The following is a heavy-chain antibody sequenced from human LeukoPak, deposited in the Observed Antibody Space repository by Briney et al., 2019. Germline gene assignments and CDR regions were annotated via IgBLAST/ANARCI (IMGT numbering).Heavy chain of an antibody. CDR3: AKDLSAGAAAENY. J-gene: IGHJ4*02. CDR2: ISYDGSNK. V-gene: IGHV3-30*18. Sequence: GRSLRLSCAASGFTFSSYGMHWVRQAPGKGLEWVAVISYDGSNKYYADSVKGRFTISRDNSKNTLYLQMNSLRAEDTAVYYCAKDLSAGAAAENYWGQGTLVTVSS. D-gene: IGHD6-13*01. CDR1: GFTFSSYG.